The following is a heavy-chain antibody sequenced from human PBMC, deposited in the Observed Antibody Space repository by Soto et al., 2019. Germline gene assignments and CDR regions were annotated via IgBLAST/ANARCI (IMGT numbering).Heavy chain of an antibody. J-gene: IGHJ6*02. Sequence: QVQLVQSGAEVKKPGSSVKVSCAASGGTFSSYPINLVRQAPGQGLEWMGGIIPFFGTSNYAQKFQGRVTITADDSTRTAYMELRSLRSEDTAVYYCARVGHITNYGMDVWGQGTTVTVSS. V-gene: IGHV1-69*01. D-gene: IGHD1-26*01. CDR1: GGTFSSYP. CDR3: ARVGHITNYGMDV. CDR2: IIPFFGTS.